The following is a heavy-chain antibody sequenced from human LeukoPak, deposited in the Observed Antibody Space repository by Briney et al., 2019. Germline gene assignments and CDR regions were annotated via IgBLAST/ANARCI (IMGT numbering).Heavy chain of an antibody. J-gene: IGHJ4*02. CDR3: ARGGPAAGRFDY. D-gene: IGHD6-13*01. V-gene: IGHV3-23*01. Sequence: GGSLRLSCAAPGLNINNYDMSWVRQAPGKGLEWVSAISGSGGSTYYADSVKGRFTISRDTSKNTLYLQMNSLRAEDTALYYCARGGPAAGRFDYWGQGTLVTVSS. CDR2: ISGSGGST. CDR1: GLNINNYD.